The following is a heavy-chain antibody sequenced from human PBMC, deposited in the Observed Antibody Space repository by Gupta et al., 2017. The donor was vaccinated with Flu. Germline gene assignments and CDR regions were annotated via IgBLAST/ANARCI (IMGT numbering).Heavy chain of an antibody. V-gene: IGHV7-4-1*02. D-gene: IGHD2-15*01. CDR2: INTNTGKP. CDR3: ARDPYGSGDSCGQGGGDY. J-gene: IGHJ4*02. Sequence: NWVRQAPGQGLEWMAWINTNTGKPTYARGFTGRIVVSLDTSVSTAYLQISSLRADDTAVYYCARDPYGSGDSCGQGGGDYWGQGTLVTVSS.